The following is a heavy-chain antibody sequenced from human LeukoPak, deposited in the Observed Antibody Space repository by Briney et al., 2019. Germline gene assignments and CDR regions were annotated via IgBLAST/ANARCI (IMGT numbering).Heavy chain of an antibody. CDR1: GGSISSYY. CDR3: ANVPIAVAGTSEGY. Sequence: SETLSLTCTVSGGSISSYYWSWIRQPPGKGLEWIGYIYYSGSTNYNPSLKSRVTISVDTSKNQFSLKVSSVTAADTAVYYCANVPIAVAGTSEGYWGQGILVTASS. J-gene: IGHJ4*02. V-gene: IGHV4-59*01. CDR2: IYYSGST. D-gene: IGHD6-19*01.